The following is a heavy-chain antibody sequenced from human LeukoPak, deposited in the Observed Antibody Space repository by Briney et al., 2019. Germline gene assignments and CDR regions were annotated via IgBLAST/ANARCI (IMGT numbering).Heavy chain of an antibody. CDR1: GYRFTSYW. Sequence: GESLKISCKGSGYRFTSYWIGWVRQMPGKGLEWMGIIYPGDSDTRYSPSFQGQVTISVDKSISTAYLQWTNLKASDTAMYYCARRGTTDGDCYDYWGQGTLGTVS. V-gene: IGHV5-51*01. D-gene: IGHD2-8*01. CDR2: IYPGDSDT. CDR3: ARRGTTDGDCYDY. J-gene: IGHJ4*02.